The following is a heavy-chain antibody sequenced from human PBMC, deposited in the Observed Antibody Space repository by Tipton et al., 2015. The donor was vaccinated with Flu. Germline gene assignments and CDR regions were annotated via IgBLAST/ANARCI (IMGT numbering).Heavy chain of an antibody. CDR1: GFTFSSYS. D-gene: IGHD4-17*01. V-gene: IGHV3-48*04. CDR2: ISSSRSTI. Sequence: GSLRLSCAASGFTFSSYSMNWVRQAPGKGLEWVSSISSSRSTIYYAESVKGRFTISRDNAKNSLYLQMNSLRAEDTAVYYCARDLGDGDYVKNWFDPGGQGTLVTVSS. J-gene: IGHJ5*02. CDR3: ARDLGDGDYVKNWFDP.